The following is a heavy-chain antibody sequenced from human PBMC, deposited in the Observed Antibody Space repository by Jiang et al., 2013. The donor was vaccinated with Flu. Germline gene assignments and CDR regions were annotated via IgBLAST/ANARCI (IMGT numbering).Heavy chain of an antibody. CDR3: ARASVLAVAGGLYYYYYGMDV. CDR1: GYSISSGYY. CDR2: IYHSGST. V-gene: IGHV4-38-2*02. Sequence: SLTCTVSGYSISSGYYWGWIRPAPGKGLEWIGSIYHSGSTYYNPSLKSRVTISVDTSKNQFSLKLSSVTAADTAVYYCARASVLAVAGGLYYYYYGMDVWGQGTTVTVSS. D-gene: IGHD6-19*01. J-gene: IGHJ6*02.